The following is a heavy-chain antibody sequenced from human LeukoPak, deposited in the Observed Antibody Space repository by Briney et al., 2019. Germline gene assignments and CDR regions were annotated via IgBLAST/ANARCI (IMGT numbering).Heavy chain of an antibody. CDR1: GYTFTSYG. Sequence: GASVKVSCKASGYTFTSYGISWVRQAPGQGLEWMGWISAYNGNTKYAQKLQGRVIMTTDTSTGTAYLELRSLRSDDTAVYYCARYQYYGSGSYSPDDAFDIWGQGTMVTVSS. CDR2: ISAYNGNT. D-gene: IGHD3-10*01. J-gene: IGHJ3*02. V-gene: IGHV1-18*04. CDR3: ARYQYYGSGSYSPDDAFDI.